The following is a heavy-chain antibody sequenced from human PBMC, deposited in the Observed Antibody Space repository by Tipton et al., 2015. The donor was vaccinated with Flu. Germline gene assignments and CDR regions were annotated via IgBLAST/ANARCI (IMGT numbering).Heavy chain of an antibody. CDR2: IKPDGSEK. V-gene: IGHV3-7*01. D-gene: IGHD3-22*01. J-gene: IGHJ4*02. CDR3: AASYYYDSSGFDY. CDR1: GFTFRSYW. Sequence: SLRLSCAASGFTFRSYWMSWVRQAPGKGLEWVANIKPDGSEKYYVDSVKGRFTISRDNARNSLYLQMNSLRAEDTAVYYCAASYYYDSSGFDYWGQGTLVTVSS.